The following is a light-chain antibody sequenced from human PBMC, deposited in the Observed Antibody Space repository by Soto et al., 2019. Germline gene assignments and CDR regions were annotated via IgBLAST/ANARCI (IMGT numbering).Light chain of an antibody. V-gene: IGLV2-11*01. J-gene: IGLJ1*01. CDR2: DVD. CDR3: CSNAGSYPFV. Sequence: QSALTQPRSVSGSPGQSVTISCTGTSSDVGGYNYVSWYQHHIGKAPKLMIYDVDKRPSGVPGRFSGSKSGNTASLTISGLQAEDEADYYCCSNAGSYPFVFGTGTKGTAL. CDR1: SSDVGGYNY.